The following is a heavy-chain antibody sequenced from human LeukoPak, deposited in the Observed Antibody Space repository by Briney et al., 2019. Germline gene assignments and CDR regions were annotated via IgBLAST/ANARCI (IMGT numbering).Heavy chain of an antibody. Sequence: SETLSLTCTVSGGSVSSYYWSWIRQPPGKGLEWVGYIYYSGSTNYNPSLKSRVTISVDTSKNQFSLKLSSVTAADTAVYYCARLRDDYFDPWGQGTLVTVSS. D-gene: IGHD4-11*01. CDR3: ARLRDDYFDP. V-gene: IGHV4-59*08. J-gene: IGHJ5*02. CDR1: GGSVSSYY. CDR2: IYYSGST.